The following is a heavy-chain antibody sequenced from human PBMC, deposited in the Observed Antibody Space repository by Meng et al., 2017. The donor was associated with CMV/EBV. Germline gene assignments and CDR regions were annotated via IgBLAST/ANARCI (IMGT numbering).Heavy chain of an antibody. CDR3: ARGFSITALSDY. CDR1: GFTFSSYA. V-gene: IGHV3-23*03. J-gene: IGHJ4*02. CDR2: IYSGGSST. Sequence: GESLKISCAASGFTFSSYAMSWVRQAPGKGLEWVSVIYSGGSSTYYADSVKGRFTISRDNSKNTLYLQMNSLRAEDTAVYYCARGFSITALSDYWGQGTLVTVSS. D-gene: IGHD1-14*01.